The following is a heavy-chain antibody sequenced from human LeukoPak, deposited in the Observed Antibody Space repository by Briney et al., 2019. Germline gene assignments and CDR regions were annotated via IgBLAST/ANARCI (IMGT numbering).Heavy chain of an antibody. J-gene: IGHJ6*02. Sequence: GGSLRLSCAASGFTFSRYSMSWVRQAPGKGLEWVSSISSSSSYIYYADSVKGRFTISRDNAKNSLYLQMNSLRAEDTAVYYCARDLAYCGGDCYPFEYYGMDVWGQGTTVTVSS. D-gene: IGHD2-21*02. CDR2: ISSSSSYI. CDR3: ARDLAYCGGDCYPFEYYGMDV. CDR1: GFTFSRYS. V-gene: IGHV3-21*01.